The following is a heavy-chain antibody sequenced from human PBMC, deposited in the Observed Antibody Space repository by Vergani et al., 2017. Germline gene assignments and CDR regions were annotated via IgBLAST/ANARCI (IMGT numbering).Heavy chain of an antibody. V-gene: IGHV3-23*04. J-gene: IGHJ6*03. CDR1: GFSFGDYA. CDR3: AKSRVFYYYMDV. Sequence: QLVESGGGWVQPGGSLRLSCAASGFSFGDYAMTWVRQAPGKGLEWVSGISGSGGSTYYADSVKGRFTISRDNSKNTLYLQMNSLRAEDTAVYYCAKSRVFYYYMDVWGKGKTVVVSS. CDR2: ISGSGGST.